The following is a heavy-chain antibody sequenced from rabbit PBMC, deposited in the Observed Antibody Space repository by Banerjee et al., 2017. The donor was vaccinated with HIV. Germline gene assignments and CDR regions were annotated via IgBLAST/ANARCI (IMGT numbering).Heavy chain of an antibody. J-gene: IGHJ4*01. CDR2: IYGGSSGVT. CDR3: ARDPDDSRNGYYWGYFNL. Sequence: QSLEESGGDLVKPGASLTLTCTASGFSFNNSYYMCWVRQAPGKGLEWIACIYGGSSGVTYYASWAKGRFTISKTSSTTVTLQMTSLTAADTATYFCARDPDDSRNGYYWGYFNLWGPGTLVTVS. D-gene: IGHD1-1*01. CDR1: GFSFNNSYY. V-gene: IGHV1S40*01.